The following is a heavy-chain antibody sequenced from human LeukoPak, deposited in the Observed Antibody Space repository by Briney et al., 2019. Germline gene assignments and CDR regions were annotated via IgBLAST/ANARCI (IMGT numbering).Heavy chain of an antibody. CDR2: ISSNGGST. J-gene: IGHJ4*02. CDR1: GFTFSSYA. Sequence: GGSLRLSCAASGFTFSSYAMHWVRQAPGKGLEYVSAISSNGGSTYYANSVKGRFTISRDNAKNSLYLQMNSLRAEDTAVYYCARDYGSGLNVLDYWGQGTLVTVSS. CDR3: ARDYGSGLNVLDY. V-gene: IGHV3-64*01. D-gene: IGHD3-10*01.